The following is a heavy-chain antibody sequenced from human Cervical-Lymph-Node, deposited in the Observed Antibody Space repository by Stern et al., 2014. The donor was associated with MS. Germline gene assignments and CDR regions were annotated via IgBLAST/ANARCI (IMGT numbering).Heavy chain of an antibody. CDR2: IIPLFGTT. J-gene: IGHJ6*02. CDR3: ARGGLYYYYSGMDV. CDR1: GVTFSNSS. V-gene: IGHV1-69*01. Sequence: QVQLVQSGAEVKKPGSSVKVSCKASGVTFSNSSITWVRQAPGQGLEWVGGIIPLFGTTHYAQMFQGRVTITADESTITSYMELSSLRSEDTAVYYCARGGLYYYYSGMDVWGQGTTVTVTS.